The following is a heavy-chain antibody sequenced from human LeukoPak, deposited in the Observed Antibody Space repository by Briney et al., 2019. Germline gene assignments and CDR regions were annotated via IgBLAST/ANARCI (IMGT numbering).Heavy chain of an antibody. J-gene: IGHJ3*02. D-gene: IGHD3-22*01. CDR3: ARDLLCSGYSKNAFHI. CDR2: IIAFDGNT. Sequence: ASVKVSCKASGDTICSYALNWVRHELGGGVEWLGWIIAFDGNTDCAQNLWGRIILTTDTSTTTAYMELRSPRSDDTGVYNSARDLLCSGYSKNAFHIWGQGTLVTVSS. CDR1: GDTICSYA. V-gene: IGHV1-18*01.